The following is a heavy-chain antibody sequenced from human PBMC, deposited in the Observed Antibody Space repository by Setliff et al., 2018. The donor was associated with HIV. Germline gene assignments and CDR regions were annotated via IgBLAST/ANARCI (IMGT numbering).Heavy chain of an antibody. CDR1: GGFISNHY. Sequence: SETLSLTCTISGGFISNHYWNWIRQPPGKGLEWIGSTHYSGSSYYSPSLKSRVTMSVDTSNNQFSLKLTSVTAADTAMYYCASFFVTTVTNQDYWGQGTPVTVSS. CDR3: ASFFVTTVTNQDY. J-gene: IGHJ4*02. V-gene: IGHV4-59*04. CDR2: THYSGSS. D-gene: IGHD4-17*01.